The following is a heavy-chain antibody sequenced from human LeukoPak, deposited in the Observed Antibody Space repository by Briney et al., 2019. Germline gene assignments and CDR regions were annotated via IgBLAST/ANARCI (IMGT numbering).Heavy chain of an antibody. CDR1: GFTFSSYA. J-gene: IGHJ5*02. CDR3: ARDDCSSISCYHNWFDP. CDR2: ISGSGGST. D-gene: IGHD2-2*01. Sequence: AGGSLRLSCAASGFTFSSYAMSWVRQAPGKGLEWVSAISGSGGSTYYADSVKGRFTISRDNSKNTLYLQMNSLRAEDTAVYYCARDDCSSISCYHNWFDPWGQGTLVTVSS. V-gene: IGHV3-23*01.